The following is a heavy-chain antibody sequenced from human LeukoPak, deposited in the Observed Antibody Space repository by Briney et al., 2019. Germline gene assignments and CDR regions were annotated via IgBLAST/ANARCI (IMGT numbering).Heavy chain of an antibody. J-gene: IGHJ6*02. D-gene: IGHD5-18*01. CDR2: IYTSGST. V-gene: IGHV4-4*07. CDR1: GGSISSYY. CDR3: ARAAAMEPYYYYGMDV. Sequence: SETLFLTCTVSGGSISSYYWSWIRQPAGKGLEWIGRIYTSGSTNYNPSLKSRVTMSVDTSKNQFSLKLSSVTAADTAVYYCARAAAMEPYYYYGMDVWGQGTTVTVSS.